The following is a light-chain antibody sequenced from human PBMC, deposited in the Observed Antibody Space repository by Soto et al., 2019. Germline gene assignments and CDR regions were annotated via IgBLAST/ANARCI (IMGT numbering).Light chain of an antibody. CDR3: QQYGSSGT. V-gene: IGKV3-20*01. Sequence: IVLTQSPGTLSLSPGERATLSCRASQSVSNNYLTWYQQQPGQAPRPRIYGASNRATGIPDRLSGSGSGTDFTLTISRMEPEDSAVYYCQQYGSSGTFGQGTKVDIK. J-gene: IGKJ1*01. CDR2: GAS. CDR1: QSVSNNY.